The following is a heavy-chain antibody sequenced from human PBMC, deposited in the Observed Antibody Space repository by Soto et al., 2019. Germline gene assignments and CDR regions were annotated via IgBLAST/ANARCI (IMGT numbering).Heavy chain of an antibody. J-gene: IGHJ5*02. CDR3: ARPHLGPGRFLEWLLPNWFDP. Sequence: SETLSLTCTVSGGSISSSSYYWGWIRQPPGKGLEWIGSIYYSGSTYYNPSLKSRVTISVDTSKNQFSLKLSSVTAADTAVYYCARPHLGPGRFLEWLLPNWFDPWGQGTLVTVSS. CDR2: IYYSGST. CDR1: GGSISSSSYY. D-gene: IGHD3-3*01. V-gene: IGHV4-39*01.